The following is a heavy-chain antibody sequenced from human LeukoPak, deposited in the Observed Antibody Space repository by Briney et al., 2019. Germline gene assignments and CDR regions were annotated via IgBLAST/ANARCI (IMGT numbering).Heavy chain of an antibody. CDR1: GYTFTSYD. Sequence: ASVKVSCKASGYTFTSYDINWVRQATGQGLEWMGWMNPNSGNTGYAQKFQGRVTMTRNTSISTAYMELSSLRSEDTAVYYCARGPGYCSGGSCYTGDAFDIWGQGTMVTVSS. D-gene: IGHD2-15*01. V-gene: IGHV1-8*01. J-gene: IGHJ3*02. CDR2: MNPNSGNT. CDR3: ARGPGYCSGGSCYTGDAFDI.